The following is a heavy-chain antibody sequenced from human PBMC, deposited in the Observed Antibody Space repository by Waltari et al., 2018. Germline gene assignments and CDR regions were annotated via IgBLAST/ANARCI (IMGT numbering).Heavy chain of an antibody. CDR1: GGTFRSYA. Sequence: QVQLVQSGAAVKKPGSSVKVSCKASGGTFRSYAISWLRPAPGQGLEWMGGIIPIFGTANYAQKFQGRVTITADESTSTAYMELSSLRSEDTAVYYCARGVHCSSTSCLDYWGQGTLVTVSS. D-gene: IGHD2-2*01. CDR3: ARGVHCSSTSCLDY. CDR2: IIPIFGTA. V-gene: IGHV1-69*01. J-gene: IGHJ4*02.